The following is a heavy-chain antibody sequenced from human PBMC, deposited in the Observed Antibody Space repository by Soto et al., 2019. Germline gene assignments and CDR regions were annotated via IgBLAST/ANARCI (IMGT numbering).Heavy chain of an antibody. CDR3: ARRGSGSYYDY. V-gene: IGHV3-23*01. J-gene: IGHJ4*02. CDR2: ISGSGGST. CDR1: GFTFSSYA. Sequence: EVQLLESGGGWVQPGGSLRLSCAASGFTFSSYAMRWVGQAPVKGLEWVSAISGSGGSTYYADSVKGRFTISRDNSKNTLYLQMNSLRAAETAVYYCARRGSGSYYDYWGQGTRVTVSS. D-gene: IGHD1-26*01.